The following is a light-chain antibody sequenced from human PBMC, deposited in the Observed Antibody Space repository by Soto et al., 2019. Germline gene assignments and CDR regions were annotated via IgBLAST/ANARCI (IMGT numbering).Light chain of an antibody. J-gene: IGKJ5*01. Sequence: DIQMTQSPSSLSASVGDRVTITCQASEDINNYLNWYQQKPGKAPKLLIYDASHLEAGVPSRFSGSGSGTDLTFTISSLQPEDFATYYCQQYDNVPYTFGQGTRLEIK. CDR2: DAS. CDR1: EDINNY. CDR3: QQYDNVPYT. V-gene: IGKV1-33*01.